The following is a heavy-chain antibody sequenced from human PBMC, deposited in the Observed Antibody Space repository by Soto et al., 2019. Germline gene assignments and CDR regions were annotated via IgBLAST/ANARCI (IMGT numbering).Heavy chain of an antibody. CDR1: GNAISTTNW. D-gene: IGHD3-22*01. CDR2: IYHSGST. CDR3: ARDVGYHYDGSPSGQFDF. Sequence: PSETLSLTCVVSGNAISTTNWWSVFRQSPGKVLQWIGEIYHSGSTNYNPSLKSRVTISVDKSKNQFSLKLSSVTAADTAVYYCARDVGYHYDGSPSGQFDFWGQGTLVTVSS. V-gene: IGHV4-4*02. J-gene: IGHJ4*02.